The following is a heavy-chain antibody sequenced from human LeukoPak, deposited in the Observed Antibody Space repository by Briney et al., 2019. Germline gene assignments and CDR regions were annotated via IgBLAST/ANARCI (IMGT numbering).Heavy chain of an antibody. CDR2: IYHSGST. D-gene: IGHD5-24*01. J-gene: IGHJ4*02. CDR3: ARDGYNSLFDY. V-gene: IGHV4-30-2*01. Sequence: PSETLSLTCTVSGGSISSGGYYWSWIRQPPGKGLEWIGYIYHSGSTYYNPSLKSRVTISVDRSKNQFSLKLSSVTAADTAVYYCARDGYNSLFDYWGQGTLVTVSS. CDR1: GGSISSGGYY.